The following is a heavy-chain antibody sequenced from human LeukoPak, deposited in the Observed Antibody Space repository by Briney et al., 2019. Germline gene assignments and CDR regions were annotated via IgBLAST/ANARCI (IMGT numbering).Heavy chain of an antibody. V-gene: IGHV4-38-2*01. J-gene: IGHJ5*02. Sequence: SETLSLTCAVSGYSISSGYYWGWIRQPPEKGLEWIGSMYQSGSRYYNPSLKSRVTISVDTSKNQFSLKLRSVTAADTAVYYCARNTMIRGVIINWFDPWGQGTLVTVSS. CDR3: ARNTMIRGVIINWFDP. D-gene: IGHD3-10*01. CDR1: GYSISSGYY. CDR2: MYQSGSR.